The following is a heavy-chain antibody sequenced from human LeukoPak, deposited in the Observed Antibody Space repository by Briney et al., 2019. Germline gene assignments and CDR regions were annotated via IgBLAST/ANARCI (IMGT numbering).Heavy chain of an antibody. CDR2: IWYDGSNK. J-gene: IGHJ4*02. CDR1: GFTFSTYW. Sequence: GGSLRLSCAASGFTFSTYWMTWVRQAPGKGLEWVAVIWYDGSNKYYADSVKGRFTISRDNSKNTLYLQMNSLRAEDTAVYYCARDLTMVRGVITPFDYWGQGTLVTVSS. V-gene: IGHV3-33*08. D-gene: IGHD3-10*01. CDR3: ARDLTMVRGVITPFDY.